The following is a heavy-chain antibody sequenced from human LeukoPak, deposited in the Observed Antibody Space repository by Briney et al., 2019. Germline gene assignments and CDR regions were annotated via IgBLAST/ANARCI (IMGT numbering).Heavy chain of an antibody. CDR3: ARIGTTTRGPAGLDV. Sequence: GGSLTLSCAASGFTFSSYEMNWVRQAPGKGLEWVSYIASGGGANRFYSESVKGRFTISRDDAKNSLYLHMNSLRAEDTGVYYCARIGTTTRGPAGLDVWGQGTTVTVSS. CDR1: GFTFSSYE. D-gene: IGHD2/OR15-2a*01. V-gene: IGHV3-48*03. J-gene: IGHJ6*02. CDR2: IASGGGANR.